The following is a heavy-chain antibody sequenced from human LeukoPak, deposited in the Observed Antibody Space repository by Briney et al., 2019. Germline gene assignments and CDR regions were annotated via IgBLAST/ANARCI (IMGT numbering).Heavy chain of an antibody. CDR1: GGTFSTYA. J-gene: IGHJ6*03. Sequence: RASVTVSCKASGGTFSTYAISWVRQAPGQGREWMGGIIPMFGTANYAQTFQGRVTTTADKSTSTAYMELSSLRSEDTPVYYCARSGAVAGVFYYYYMDVWGKGTTVTVSS. CDR3: ARSGAVAGVFYYYYMDV. V-gene: IGHV1-69*06. D-gene: IGHD6-19*01. CDR2: IIPMFGTA.